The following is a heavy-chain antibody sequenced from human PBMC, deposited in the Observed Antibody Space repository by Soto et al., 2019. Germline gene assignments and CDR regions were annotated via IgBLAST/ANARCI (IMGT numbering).Heavy chain of an antibody. J-gene: IGHJ5*02. CDR3: ARHSLALRKNNWFDP. CDR1: GDSIISSDFY. V-gene: IGHV4-39*01. CDR2: IFYLGSS. D-gene: IGHD3-3*02. Sequence: SETLSLTCTVSGDSIISSDFYWGWVRQPPGKGLEWIGSIFYLGSSYYNPSLKSRVTMSVDTSKNQFSLRLRSVTATDTALYFCARHSLALRKNNWFDPWGQGIMVTVSS.